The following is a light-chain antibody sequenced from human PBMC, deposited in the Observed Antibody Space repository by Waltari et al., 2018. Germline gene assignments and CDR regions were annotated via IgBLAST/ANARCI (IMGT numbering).Light chain of an antibody. Sequence: QSVLPPPPSASGTPGPSVPISCSGSSSNLGSKYVYWYQQIPGTAPKLLIYKNDQRPSGVPDRFSGSKSGTSASLAISVLRSEDEADYCCASWDGSLSGRVFGGVTKLTVL. J-gene: IGLJ3*02. CDR3: ASWDGSLSGRV. V-gene: IGLV1-47*01. CDR2: KND. CDR1: SSNLGSKY.